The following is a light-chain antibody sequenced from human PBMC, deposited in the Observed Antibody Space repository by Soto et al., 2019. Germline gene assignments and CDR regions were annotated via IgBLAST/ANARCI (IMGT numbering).Light chain of an antibody. CDR2: AAF. CDR1: QDISNH. V-gene: IGKV1-27*01. J-gene: IGKJ1*01. Sequence: DIQMTQSPSSLSASVGDRVTITCRASQDISNHLAWYQQKPGKVPKLLIYAAFTLHSGVPSRFSGSGSGTDFTLTISGLQPEDVANYYCQNYNGAPWTFGQGTKVEIE. CDR3: QNYNGAPWT.